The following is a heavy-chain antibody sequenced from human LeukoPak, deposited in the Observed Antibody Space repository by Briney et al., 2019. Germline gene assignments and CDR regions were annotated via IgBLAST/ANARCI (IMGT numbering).Heavy chain of an antibody. V-gene: IGHV3-23*01. CDR2: ISGSGGST. Sequence: GASLRLSCAASGFTFNSYAMSWVRQTPRKGLEWVSAISGSGGSTYYADSVKGRFTISRDNSKNTLYLQMNSLRAEDTAVYYCAKDRYSYGYSEFGYWGQGTLVTVSS. CDR1: GFTFNSYA. J-gene: IGHJ4*02. CDR3: AKDRYSYGYSEFGY. D-gene: IGHD5-18*01.